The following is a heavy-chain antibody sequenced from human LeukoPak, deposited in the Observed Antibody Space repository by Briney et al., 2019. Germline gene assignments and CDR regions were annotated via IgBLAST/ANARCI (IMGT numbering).Heavy chain of an antibody. D-gene: IGHD1-26*01. V-gene: IGHV3-23*01. CDR2: LGRTGEYK. CDR1: GFTFSGYS. Sequence: GGSLRLSCAASGFTFSGYSMSWVRQAPGKGLEWVAGLGRTGEYKYYADSVKGRFTISRDNSKNTLYLQMNSLRAEDTAVYYCAKGDNEVGANVSFDYWGQGTLVTVSS. CDR3: AKGDNEVGANVSFDY. J-gene: IGHJ4*02.